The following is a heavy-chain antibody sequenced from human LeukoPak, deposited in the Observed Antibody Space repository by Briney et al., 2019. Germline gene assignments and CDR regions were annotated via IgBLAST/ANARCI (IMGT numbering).Heavy chain of an antibody. CDR2: IYYSGST. Sequence: TPSQTLSLTCTVSGGSISSGGYYWSWIRQHPGKGLEWIGYIYYSGSTYYNPSLKSRVTISVDTSKNQFSLKLSSVTAADTAVYYCARVFTVTTDWYFDLWGRGTLVTVSS. V-gene: IGHV4-31*03. J-gene: IGHJ2*01. D-gene: IGHD4-17*01. CDR3: ARVFTVTTDWYFDL. CDR1: GGSISSGGYY.